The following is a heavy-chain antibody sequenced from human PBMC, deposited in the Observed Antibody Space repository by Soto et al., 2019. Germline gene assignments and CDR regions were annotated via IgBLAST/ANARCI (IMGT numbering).Heavy chain of an antibody. Sequence: GGSLRLSCAASGFTFSDYAMGWVRQAPGKGLEWVAGISASGDSAYYADSMKGRVTISRDNSKNTLYLQMNSLRGEDTALYYCANTGGYHSDYHMDVWGKGTAVTVSS. J-gene: IGHJ6*03. CDR2: ISASGDSA. CDR1: GFTFSDYA. V-gene: IGHV3-23*01. D-gene: IGHD5-12*01. CDR3: ANTGGYHSDYHMDV.